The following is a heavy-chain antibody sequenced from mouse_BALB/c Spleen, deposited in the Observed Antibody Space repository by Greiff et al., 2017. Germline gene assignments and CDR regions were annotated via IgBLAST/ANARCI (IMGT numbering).Heavy chain of an antibody. V-gene: IGHV1S81*02. J-gene: IGHJ2*01. CDR1: GYTITSYW. CDR2: INPSNGRT. CDR3: ARVDYYGDY. Sequence: QVQLQQPGAELVKPGASVKLSCKASGYTITSYWMHWVKQRPGQGLEWIGEINPSNGRTNYNEKFKSKATLTVDKSSSTAYMQLSSLTSEDSAVYYCARVDYYGDYWGQGTTLTVSS.